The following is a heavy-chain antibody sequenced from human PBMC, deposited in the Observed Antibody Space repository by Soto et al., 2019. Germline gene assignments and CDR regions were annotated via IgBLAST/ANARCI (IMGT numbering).Heavy chain of an antibody. J-gene: IGHJ3*02. CDR1: GYTFTSHD. CDR3: AMYYYDRSGYPGAFDI. D-gene: IGHD3-22*01. CDR2: MNPNSGNT. Sequence: ASVKVSCKASGYTFTSHDINWLRQATGQGLEWMGWMNPNSGNTGYAQKFQGRVAMTRDTSITTAYMELSSLRSEDTAVYYCAMYYYDRSGYPGAFDIWGLGTMVTVSS. V-gene: IGHV1-8*01.